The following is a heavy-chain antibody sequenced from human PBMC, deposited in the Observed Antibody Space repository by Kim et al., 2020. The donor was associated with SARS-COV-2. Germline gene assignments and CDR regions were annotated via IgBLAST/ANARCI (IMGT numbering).Heavy chain of an antibody. D-gene: IGHD6-13*01. Sequence: ASVKVSCKASGYTFTSYYMHWVRQAPGQGLEWMGIINPSGGSTSYAQKFQGRVTMTRDTSTSTVYMELSSLRSEDTAVYYCARSPPRPRIAAAGAFPYYFDYWGQGTLVTVSS. J-gene: IGHJ4*02. CDR3: ARSPPRPRIAAAGAFPYYFDY. V-gene: IGHV1-46*01. CDR1: GYTFTSYY. CDR2: INPSGGST.